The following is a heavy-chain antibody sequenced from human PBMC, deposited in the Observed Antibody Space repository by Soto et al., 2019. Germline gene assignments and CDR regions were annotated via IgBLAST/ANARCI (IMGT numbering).Heavy chain of an antibody. CDR1: GSTFNNFA. CDR2: IVVMSNTA. J-gene: IGHJ4*02. V-gene: IGHV1-69*06. Sequence: QVVLLQSGAEVKEPGSSVRVSCKVSGSTFNNFAFSWVRQAPGHGPEWMGGIVVMSNTADYSQRFRDRVTITADTSTNTLYTEMCSLTFEDTAVYYCARAIKRWEVHYYFDYWGQATLVTVSS. CDR3: ARAIKRWEVHYYFDY. D-gene: IGHD1-26*01.